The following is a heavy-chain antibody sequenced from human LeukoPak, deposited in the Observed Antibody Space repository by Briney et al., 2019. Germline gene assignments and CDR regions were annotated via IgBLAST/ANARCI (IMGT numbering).Heavy chain of an antibody. Sequence: SETLSLTCTVSVGSISSSRYYWSWIRQPPGEGLEWIGYIYYSGSTNYNPSLKSRVTISVDTSKNQFSLKLSSVTAADTAFYYCARGRGVTTDFDPGGQGTLVTVSS. J-gene: IGHJ5*02. CDR1: VGSISSSRYY. CDR3: ARGRGVTTDFDP. V-gene: IGHV4-61*01. CDR2: IYYSGST. D-gene: IGHD4-17*01.